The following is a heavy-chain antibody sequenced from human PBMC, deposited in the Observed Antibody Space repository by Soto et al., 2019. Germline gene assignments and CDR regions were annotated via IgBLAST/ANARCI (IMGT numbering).Heavy chain of an antibody. CDR2: ISGSGGST. J-gene: IGHJ4*02. CDR1: GFTLGAYP. Sequence: GGSLRLSCAASGFTLGAYPMSWFRQAPGEGLEWVSAISGSGGSTYYADSVKGRFTISRDNSKNTLFLQMNSLRAEDTAVYYCAKGAHYYDSSASRFDYWGQGTLVTVSS. V-gene: IGHV3-23*01. D-gene: IGHD3-22*01. CDR3: AKGAHYYDSSASRFDY.